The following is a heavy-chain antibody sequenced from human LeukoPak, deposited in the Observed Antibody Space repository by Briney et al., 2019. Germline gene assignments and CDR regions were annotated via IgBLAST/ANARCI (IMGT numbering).Heavy chain of an antibody. CDR1: GFTFSSYW. J-gene: IGHJ5*01. CDR3: ARRYCSTTSCVNWFDS. D-gene: IGHD2-2*01. Sequence: GGSLRLSCAASGFTFSSYWMHWVRHPPGKGLVWVSTINDDGSDTTYADSVKGRFTISRDNAKNTPYLQMNRLRAEDTAVYYCARRYCSTTSCVNWFDSWGQGTLVTVSS. V-gene: IGHV3-74*01. CDR2: INDDGSDT.